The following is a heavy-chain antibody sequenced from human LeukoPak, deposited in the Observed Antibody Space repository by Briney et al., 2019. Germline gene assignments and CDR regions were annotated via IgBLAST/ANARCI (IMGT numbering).Heavy chain of an antibody. CDR1: GFMFRSYW. J-gene: IGHJ4*02. CDR3: VRHTRRSPGDY. V-gene: IGHV3-7*01. D-gene: IGHD1-26*01. Sequence: GGSLRLSCAVTGFMFRSYWMPWARRAPGQGREWRVNIRDDGSDKYYGVSVKGRFTISRDHAQNTLLLQMDSLRVEDTAVYYCVRHTRRSPGDYWGQGTLVTVST. CDR2: IRDDGSDK.